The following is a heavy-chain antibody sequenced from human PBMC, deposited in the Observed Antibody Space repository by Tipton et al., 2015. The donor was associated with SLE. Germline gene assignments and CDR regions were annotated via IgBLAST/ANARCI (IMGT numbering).Heavy chain of an antibody. CDR1: GGSISFDY. CDR3: ASVRGAFDI. V-gene: IGHV4-4*07. CDR2: IYSSGDR. Sequence: TLSLTCTVSGGSISFDYWSWIRQSAGRGLEWIGRIYSSGDRDYNLSLRSRVTMSIDASQNRVSLRLKSATAADTAVYYCASVRGAFDIWGQGTMVTVSS. D-gene: IGHD3-10*02. J-gene: IGHJ3*02.